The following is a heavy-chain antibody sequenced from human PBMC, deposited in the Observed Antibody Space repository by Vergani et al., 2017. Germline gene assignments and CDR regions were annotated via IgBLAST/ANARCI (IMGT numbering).Heavy chain of an antibody. CDR1: GFSLSTSGMC. J-gene: IGHJ2*01. V-gene: IGHV2-70*15. CDR3: ARIVYYDSSGYYSVGWYFDL. CDR2: IDWDDDK. Sequence: QVTLRESGPALVKPTQTLTLTCTFSGFSLSTSGMCVSWIRQPPGKALEWLARIDWDDDKYYSTSLKTRLTISKDTSKNQVVLTMTNMDPVDTATYYCARIVYYDSSGYYSVGWYFDLWGRGTLVTVSS. D-gene: IGHD3-22*01.